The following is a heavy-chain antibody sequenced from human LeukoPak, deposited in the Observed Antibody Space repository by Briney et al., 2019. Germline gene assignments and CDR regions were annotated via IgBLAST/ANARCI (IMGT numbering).Heavy chain of an antibody. D-gene: IGHD2-2*01. CDR1: GFTFSSYA. J-gene: IGHJ4*02. CDR3: ASGVHCSSTSCRDY. Sequence: PGGSLRLSCAASGFTFSSYAMSWVRQAPGKGLEWVSGISGSGGSTYYADSVKGRFTISRDNAKNTLYLQMNSLRAEDTAVYYCASGVHCSSTSCRDYWGQGTLVTVSS. CDR2: ISGSGGST. V-gene: IGHV3-23*01.